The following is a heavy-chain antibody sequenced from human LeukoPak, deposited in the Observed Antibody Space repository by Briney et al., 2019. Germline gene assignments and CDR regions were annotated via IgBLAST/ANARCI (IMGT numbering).Heavy chain of an antibody. J-gene: IGHJ4*02. CDR3: ATYRQVLLPFES. CDR1: GFTFSSYG. V-gene: IGHV3-23*01. Sequence: PGGSLRLPCAASGFTFSSYGMSWVRQAPGKGLEWVSGISGSGGSTYYADSVKGRFTISRDNSKSTLSLQMNSLRAEDTAIYYCATYRQVLLPFESWGQGTLVTVSS. CDR2: ISGSGGST. D-gene: IGHD2-8*02.